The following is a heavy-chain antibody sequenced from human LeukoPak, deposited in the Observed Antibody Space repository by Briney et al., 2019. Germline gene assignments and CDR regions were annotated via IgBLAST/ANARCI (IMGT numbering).Heavy chain of an antibody. CDR3: ARLGYSSSWYSY. CDR2: ISAYIGNT. V-gene: IGHV1-18*01. CDR1: GYTFTSYG. J-gene: IGHJ4*02. D-gene: IGHD6-13*01. Sequence: ASVKVSCKASGYTFTSYGIRWVRQAPGQGLEWMGWISAYIGNTNYAQKFQGRVTMTRNTSISTAYMELSSLRSEDTAVYYCARLGYSSSWYSYWGQGTLVTVSS.